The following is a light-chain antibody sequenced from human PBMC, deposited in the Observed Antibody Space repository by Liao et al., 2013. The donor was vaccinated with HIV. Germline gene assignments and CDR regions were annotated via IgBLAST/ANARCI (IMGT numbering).Light chain of an antibody. J-gene: IGLJ1*01. CDR3: QVWDSNNDHPYV. CDR2: YDS. V-gene: IGLV3-21*01. CDR1: NIGSKG. Sequence: SYELTQPPSVSVAPGKTARITCGGNNIGSKGVHWYQQKPGQAPVLVIYYDSDRPSGIPERFSGSNSGNTATLSISRVEAEDEADYYCQVWDSNNDHPYVFGTGTKVTVL.